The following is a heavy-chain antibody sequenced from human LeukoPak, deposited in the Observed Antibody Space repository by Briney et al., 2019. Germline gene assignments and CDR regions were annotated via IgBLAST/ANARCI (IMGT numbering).Heavy chain of an antibody. D-gene: IGHD2-15*01. Sequence: SETLSLTCTVSGGSISSSSYYWGWIRQPPGKGLEWIGSIYYSGSTYYNPSLKSRVTISVDTSKNQFSLKLSSVTAADTAAYYCARHDWATRDYYYYYMDVWGRGTTVTVSS. V-gene: IGHV4-39*01. CDR1: GGSISSSSYY. CDR3: ARHDWATRDYYYYYMDV. J-gene: IGHJ6*03. CDR2: IYYSGST.